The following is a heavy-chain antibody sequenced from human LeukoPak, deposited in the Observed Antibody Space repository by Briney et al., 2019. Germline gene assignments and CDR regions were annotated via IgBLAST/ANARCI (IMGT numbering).Heavy chain of an antibody. Sequence: GGSLRLSCAASGFTFSSYSMNWVRQAPGKGLEWVSSISSSSSYIYYADSVKGRFTISRDNAKNSLYLQMNSLRAEDTAVYYCARVKIFLWFGDSPKFDSWGQGTLVTVSS. CDR3: ARVKIFLWFGDSPKFDS. J-gene: IGHJ4*02. D-gene: IGHD3-10*01. V-gene: IGHV3-21*01. CDR1: GFTFSSYS. CDR2: ISSSSSYI.